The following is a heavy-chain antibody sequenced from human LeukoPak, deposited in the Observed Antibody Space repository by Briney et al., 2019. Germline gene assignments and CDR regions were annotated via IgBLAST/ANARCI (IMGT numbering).Heavy chain of an antibody. CDR1: GYTLTELS. CDR2: FDPEDGET. J-gene: IGHJ3*02. Sequence: ASVKVSCKVSGYTLTELSMHWVRQAPGKGLEWMGGFDPEDGETIYAQKFQGRVTMTEDTSTDTAYMELRSLRSDDTAVYYCARGSGSWPDAFDIWGQGTMVTVSS. V-gene: IGHV1-24*01. CDR3: ARGSGSWPDAFDI. D-gene: IGHD1-26*01.